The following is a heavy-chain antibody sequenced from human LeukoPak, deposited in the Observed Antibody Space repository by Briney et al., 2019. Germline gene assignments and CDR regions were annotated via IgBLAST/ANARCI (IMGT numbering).Heavy chain of an antibody. CDR2: MNPNNGDT. D-gene: IGHD3-22*01. V-gene: IGHV1-8*01. CDR3: ARGLGTYDSSDLTWPMISF. CDR1: GYTFTNYE. Sequence: ASVKVSCKASGYTFTNYEINWVRQATGQGLEWTGWMNPNNGDTAYAQKFQGRITMTRSTSISTAYMELSSLRSEDTAVYYCARGLGTYDSSDLTWPMISFWGQGTVVTVSS. J-gene: IGHJ4*02.